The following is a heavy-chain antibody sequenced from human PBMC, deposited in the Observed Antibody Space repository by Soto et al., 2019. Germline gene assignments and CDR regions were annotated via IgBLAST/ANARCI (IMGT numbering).Heavy chain of an antibody. Sequence: GGSLRLSCAASGFTFSSYDMHWVRQAPGKGLEWVAVFWYNGTNKYYADSVKGRFTISRDNSKNTLYLQMNSLRAEDTAVYYCARAIGYCSSATCLSNFDYWGQGTLVIVSS. CDR2: FWYNGTNK. J-gene: IGHJ4*02. V-gene: IGHV3-33*01. CDR3: ARAIGYCSSATCLSNFDY. CDR1: GFTFSSYD. D-gene: IGHD2-2*01.